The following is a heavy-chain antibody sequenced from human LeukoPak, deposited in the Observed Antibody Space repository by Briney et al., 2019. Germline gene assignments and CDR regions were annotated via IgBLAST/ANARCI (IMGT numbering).Heavy chain of an antibody. CDR3: ARAHSSLSFDY. D-gene: IGHD3-22*01. V-gene: IGHV4-59*08. J-gene: IGHJ4*02. Sequence: PSETLSLTCTVSGGSISSYYWSWIRQPPGKGLEWIGYIYYSGSTNYNPSLKSRVTISVDTSKNQFSLKLSSVTAADTAVYYCARAHSSLSFDYWGQGTLVTVSS. CDR2: IYYSGST. CDR1: GGSISSYY.